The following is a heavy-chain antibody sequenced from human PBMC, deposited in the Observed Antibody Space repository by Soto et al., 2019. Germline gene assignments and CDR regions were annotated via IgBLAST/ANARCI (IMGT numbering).Heavy chain of an antibody. CDR1: GFTFSSYA. Sequence: QVQLVESGGGVVQPGRSLRLSCAASGFTFSSYAMHWVRQAPGKGLEWVAVISYDGSNKYYADSVKGRFTISRDNSKNTLYLQMNSLRAEDTAVYYCAREGRYSYGGYYFDYWGQGTLVTFSS. V-gene: IGHV3-30-3*01. J-gene: IGHJ4*02. CDR3: AREGRYSYGGYYFDY. D-gene: IGHD5-18*01. CDR2: ISYDGSNK.